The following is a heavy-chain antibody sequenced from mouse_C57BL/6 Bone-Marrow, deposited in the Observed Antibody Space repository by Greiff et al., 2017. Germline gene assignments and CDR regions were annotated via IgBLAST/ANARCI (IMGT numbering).Heavy chain of an antibody. Sequence: DVHLVESGGGLVKPGGSLKLSCAASGFTFSDYGMHWVRQAPEKGLEWVAYISSGSSTIYYADTVKGRFTIARDNAKNTLFLQMTSLRSEDAAMYYCAREDYSNYPFAYWGQGTLVTVAA. D-gene: IGHD2-5*01. CDR1: GFTFSDYG. V-gene: IGHV5-17*01. CDR2: ISSGSSTI. J-gene: IGHJ3*01. CDR3: AREDYSNYPFAY.